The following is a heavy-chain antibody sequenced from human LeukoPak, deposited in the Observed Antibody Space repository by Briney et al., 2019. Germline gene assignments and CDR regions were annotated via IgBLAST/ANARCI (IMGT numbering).Heavy chain of an antibody. Sequence: GGSLRLSCAASGFNFSDHYMSWIRQAPGKGLEWVSYISSRSSVIKYGDSVRGRFTISRDNAKNSLYLQMNSLRAEDTAVYYCAKDSVRARNGIFFDYWGQGTLVTVSS. CDR1: GFNFSDHY. V-gene: IGHV3-11*01. J-gene: IGHJ4*02. CDR2: ISSRSSVI. D-gene: IGHD3-9*01. CDR3: AKDSVRARNGIFFDY.